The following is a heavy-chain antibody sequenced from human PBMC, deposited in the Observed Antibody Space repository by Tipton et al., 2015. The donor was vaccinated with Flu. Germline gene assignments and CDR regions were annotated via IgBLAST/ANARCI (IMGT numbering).Heavy chain of an antibody. CDR1: GFTFSNYG. J-gene: IGHJ3*02. V-gene: IGHV3-21*01. D-gene: IGHD3-22*01. CDR2: ISSSNTYI. Sequence: SLRLSCAASGFTFSNYGMHWVRQAPGKGLEWVSSISSSNTYIYYADSVKGRFTISRDNAKESLYLQMNSLRAEDTAVYYCARELSDYYDSSEGDAFDIWGQGTMVTVSS. CDR3: ARELSDYYDSSEGDAFDI.